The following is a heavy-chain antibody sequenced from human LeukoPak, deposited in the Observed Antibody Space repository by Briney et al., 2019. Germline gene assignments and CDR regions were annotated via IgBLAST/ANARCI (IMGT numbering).Heavy chain of an antibody. CDR3: AREPPPSSSGGREYYFDY. Sequence: ASVKVSCKASGYTFTSYYIHLVRQAPGQGLEWMGIINPSGGSTSYAQKFRDRLTMTRDASTSTLYMELSSLRSEDTAVYYCAREPPPSSSGGREYYFDYWGQGTLVTVSS. J-gene: IGHJ4*02. CDR2: INPSGGST. V-gene: IGHV1-46*01. CDR1: GYTFTSYY. D-gene: IGHD1-26*01.